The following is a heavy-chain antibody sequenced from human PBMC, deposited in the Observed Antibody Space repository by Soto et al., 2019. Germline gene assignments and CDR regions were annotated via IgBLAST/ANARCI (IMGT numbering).Heavy chain of an antibody. CDR3: TTGIYYDLLTGYHDVAY. Sequence: GGSLRLSCAASGFNLSHPWMTWVRQAAGKGLEWVGRIKSETDGGTADYAAPVKGRITIARDESKNTVYLQMTSLKPEDTAVYYCTTGIYYDLLTGYHDVAYWGQGTLVTVSS. CDR2: IKSETDGGTA. V-gene: IGHV3-15*01. CDR1: GFNLSHPW. D-gene: IGHD3-9*01. J-gene: IGHJ4*02.